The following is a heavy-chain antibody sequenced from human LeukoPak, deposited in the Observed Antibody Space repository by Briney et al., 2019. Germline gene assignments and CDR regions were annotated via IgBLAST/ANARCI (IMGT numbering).Heavy chain of an antibody. V-gene: IGHV3-33*06. D-gene: IGHD6-19*01. CDR3: AKGGSSGWYLSNWFDP. J-gene: IGHJ5*02. CDR1: GFTFSSYD. Sequence: GGSLRLSCAASGFTFSSYDMHWVRQAPGKGLEWVAVIWHDGSNKYYAESVKGRFTISRDNSKNTLYLQMNSLSAEDTAIYHCAKGGSSGWYLSNWFDPWGQGTLVTVSS. CDR2: IWHDGSNK.